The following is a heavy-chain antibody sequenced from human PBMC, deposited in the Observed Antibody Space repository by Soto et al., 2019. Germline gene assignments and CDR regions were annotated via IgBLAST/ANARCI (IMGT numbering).Heavy chain of an antibody. CDR1: GFTFDDYA. Sequence: EVQLVESGGGLVQPGRALRLSCAASGFTFDDYAMHWVRQAPGKGLEWVSGISWNSGSIGYADSVKGRFTISRDNAKNSLYPQMNSLRAEDTALYYCAKDIGGYDSSSSGDFDLWGRGTLVTVSS. V-gene: IGHV3-9*01. CDR2: ISWNSGSI. CDR3: AKDIGGYDSSSSGDFDL. D-gene: IGHD6-6*01. J-gene: IGHJ2*01.